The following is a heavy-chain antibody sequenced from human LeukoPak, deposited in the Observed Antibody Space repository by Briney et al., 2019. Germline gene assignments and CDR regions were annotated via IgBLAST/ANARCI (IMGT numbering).Heavy chain of an antibody. D-gene: IGHD2-2*01. CDR2: IYYSGST. CDR1: GGSISSYY. V-gene: IGHV4-59*01. Sequence: SETLSLTCTVSGGSISSYYWSWIRQPPGKGLEWIGYIYYSGSTNYNPSLKSQVTISVDTSKNQFSLKLSSVTAADTAVYYCAREVPAFPSAFDIWGQGTMVTVSS. J-gene: IGHJ3*02. CDR3: AREVPAFPSAFDI.